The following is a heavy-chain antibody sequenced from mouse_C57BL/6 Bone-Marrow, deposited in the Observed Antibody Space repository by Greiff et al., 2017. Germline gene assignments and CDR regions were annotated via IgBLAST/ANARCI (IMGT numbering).Heavy chain of an antibody. CDR1: GFNIKDDY. D-gene: IGHD1-1*01. CDR2: IDPENGDT. J-gene: IGHJ4*01. V-gene: IGHV14-4*01. CDR3: TTFITTVVAADYSMDY. Sequence: VQLQQSGAELVRPGASVKLSCTASGFNIKDDYMHWVQQRPEQGLEWIGWIDPENGDTEYASKFPGKATITADTSSNTAYLQLSSLTSEDTAVYYCTTFITTVVAADYSMDYGGQGTSVTVSS.